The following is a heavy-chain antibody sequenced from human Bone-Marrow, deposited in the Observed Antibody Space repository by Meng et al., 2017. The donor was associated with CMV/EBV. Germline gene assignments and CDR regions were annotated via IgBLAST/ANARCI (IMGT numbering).Heavy chain of an antibody. CDR1: GYTFTSYD. Sequence: ASVKVSCKASGYTFTSYDINWVRQATGQGLEWMGGIIPIFGTANYAQKLQGRVTMTTDTSTSTAYMELRSLRSDDTAVYYCAREEYEYGDYGMDVWGQGTTVTVSS. D-gene: IGHD4-17*01. V-gene: IGHV1-18*01. J-gene: IGHJ6*02. CDR2: IIPIFGTA. CDR3: AREEYEYGDYGMDV.